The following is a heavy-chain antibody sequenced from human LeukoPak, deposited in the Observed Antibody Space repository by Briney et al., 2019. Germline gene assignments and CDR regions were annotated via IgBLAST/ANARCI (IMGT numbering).Heavy chain of an antibody. CDR2: IYSGGST. CDR1: GFTVSSNY. V-gene: IGHV3-53*01. D-gene: IGHD3-22*01. CDR3: AREQYDSSGYYYEDGAFDI. J-gene: IGHJ3*02. Sequence: PGGSLRLSCAASGFTVSSNYMSWVRQAPGKGLEWVSVIYSGGSTYYADSVKGRFTISRDNSKNTLYLQMNSLRAEDTAVYYCAREQYDSSGYYYEDGAFDIWGQGTMVTVSS.